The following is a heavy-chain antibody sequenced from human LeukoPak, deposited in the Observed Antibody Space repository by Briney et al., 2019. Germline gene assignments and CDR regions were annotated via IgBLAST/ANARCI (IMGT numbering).Heavy chain of an antibody. Sequence: GGSLSLLCGASGFSFSDYGMHWVRKAPGKGREWVSFIRKDGINTNYVDSVKGRFTISRDKSNKMLYLQMNSLRTEDMAVYYCAKDREGKSWNFDYWGQGILVAVSS. CDR2: IRKDGINT. D-gene: IGHD1-1*01. J-gene: IGHJ4*02. CDR1: GFSFSDYG. CDR3: AKDREGKSWNFDY. V-gene: IGHV3-30*02.